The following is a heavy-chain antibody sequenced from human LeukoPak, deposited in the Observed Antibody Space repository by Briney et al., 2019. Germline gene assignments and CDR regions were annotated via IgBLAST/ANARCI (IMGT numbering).Heavy chain of an antibody. D-gene: IGHD3-10*01. Sequence: GESLKISCKGSGYSFTSYWIGWVRQMPGKGLGCMGIIYPGDSDTRYSPSFQGQVTISADKSISTAYLQWSSLKASDTAMYYCARQVYYGSGSLRFDPWGQGTLVTVSS. CDR2: IYPGDSDT. CDR3: ARQVYYGSGSLRFDP. CDR1: GYSFTSYW. V-gene: IGHV5-51*01. J-gene: IGHJ5*02.